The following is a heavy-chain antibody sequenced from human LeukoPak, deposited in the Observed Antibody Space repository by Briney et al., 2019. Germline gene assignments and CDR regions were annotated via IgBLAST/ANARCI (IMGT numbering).Heavy chain of an antibody. CDR3: ARGGIAARQRLYYYYYMDV. J-gene: IGHJ6*03. V-gene: IGHV4-59*01. Sequence: SETLSLTCAVYGGSFSGYYWSWLRQPPGKGLEWIGYIYYSGSTNYNPSLKSRVTISVDTSKNQFSLKLSSVTAADTAVYYCARGGIAARQRLYYYYYMDVWGKGTTVTVSS. CDR1: GGSFSGYY. CDR2: IYYSGST. D-gene: IGHD6-6*01.